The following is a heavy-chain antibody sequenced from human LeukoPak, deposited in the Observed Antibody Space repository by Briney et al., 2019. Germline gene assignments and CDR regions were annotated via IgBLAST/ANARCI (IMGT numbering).Heavy chain of an antibody. V-gene: IGHV1-2*02. CDR1: GYTFTVYN. Sequence: ASVKVPCKTSGYTFTVYNMHWVRQAPGQGLEWMGWINPNSGGTNYAQKFQDRVTMTRDTSISTAYMELSSLTFDDTAVYYCARLGGYNWNDIGYWGQGTLVTVSS. J-gene: IGHJ4*02. CDR3: ARLGGYNWNDIGY. D-gene: IGHD1-20*01. CDR2: INPNSGGT.